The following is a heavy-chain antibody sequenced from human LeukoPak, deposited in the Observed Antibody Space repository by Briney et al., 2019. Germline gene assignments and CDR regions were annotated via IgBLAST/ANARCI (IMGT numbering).Heavy chain of an antibody. Sequence: SQTLSLTCTVSGGSISSGDYYWSWIRQPPGKGLEWIGYIYYSGSTYYNPSLKSRVTISVDTSKNQFSLKLSSVTAADTAVYYCARGPYDFWSGYYNPTKSHFDYWGQGTLVTVSS. CDR2: IYYSGST. CDR3: ARGPYDFWSGYYNPTKSHFDY. V-gene: IGHV4-30-4*01. D-gene: IGHD3-3*01. CDR1: GGSISSGDYY. J-gene: IGHJ4*02.